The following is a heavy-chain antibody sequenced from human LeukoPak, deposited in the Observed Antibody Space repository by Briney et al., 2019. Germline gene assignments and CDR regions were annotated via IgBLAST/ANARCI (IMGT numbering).Heavy chain of an antibody. D-gene: IGHD6-13*01. CDR2: ISYDEDNK. V-gene: IGHV3-30*18. CDR1: GFTLSYYG. Sequence: QPGGSLRLSCAASGFTLSYYGMHWVRQAPGKGLEWVAIISYDEDNKKFADSVKGRFTISRDNSKNTLYLQMNSLRAEDTAVYYCAKDRRNSWSIDYWGQGTLVTVSS. CDR3: AKDRRNSWSIDY. J-gene: IGHJ4*02.